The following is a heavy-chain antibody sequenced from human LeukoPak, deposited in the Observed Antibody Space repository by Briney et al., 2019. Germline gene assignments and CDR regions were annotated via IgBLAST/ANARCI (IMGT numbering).Heavy chain of an antibody. CDR2: ISGSGGST. J-gene: IGHJ4*02. V-gene: IGHV3-23*01. Sequence: GRSLRLSCAASGFTFSTFSMYWVRQAPGKGLGWVSTISGSGGSTYYADSVKGRFTISRDNSKNTLYLQMNSLRAEDTAVYYCAKGLDSSNYYIFDYWGQGTLVTVSS. CDR1: GFTFSTFS. D-gene: IGHD3-22*01. CDR3: AKGLDSSNYYIFDY.